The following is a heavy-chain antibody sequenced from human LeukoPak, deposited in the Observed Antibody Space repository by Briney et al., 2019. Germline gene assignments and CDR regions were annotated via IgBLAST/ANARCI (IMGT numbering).Heavy chain of an antibody. CDR2: ISWNSGSI. Sequence: PGGSLRLSCAASGFTFSSYSMNWVRQAPGKGLEWVSGISWNSGSIGYADSVKGRFTIPRDNAKNSLYLQMNNLRAEDTALYYCAKDMTTVTLYYFDYWGQGTLVTVSS. CDR3: AKDMTTVTLYYFDY. V-gene: IGHV3-9*01. J-gene: IGHJ4*02. D-gene: IGHD4-17*01. CDR1: GFTFSSYS.